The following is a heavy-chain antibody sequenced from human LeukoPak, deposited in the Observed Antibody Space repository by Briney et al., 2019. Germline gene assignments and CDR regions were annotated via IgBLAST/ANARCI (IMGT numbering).Heavy chain of an antibody. V-gene: IGHV1-2*06. CDR2: INPNSGGT. Sequence: GASVKVSCKASGYTFTGYYMHWVRQAPGQGLEWMGRINPNSGGTNYAQKFQGRVTMTRDTSISTAYMVLSRLRSDDTAVYYCASLAVDYYDSRGYWGQGTLVTVSS. CDR1: GYTFTGYY. D-gene: IGHD3-22*01. J-gene: IGHJ4*02. CDR3: ASLAVDYYDSRGY.